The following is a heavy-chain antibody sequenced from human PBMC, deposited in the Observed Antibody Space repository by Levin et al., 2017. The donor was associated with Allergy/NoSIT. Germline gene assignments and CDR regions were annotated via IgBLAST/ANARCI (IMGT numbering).Heavy chain of an antibody. Sequence: PGGSLRLSCAASGFTFNNYAMSWVRQAPGKGLEWVSIISGSGGSTYYADSVKGRFTISRDNSKNTLYLQMNSLRAEDTAVYYCATRFISTGQYGAEYDYWGQGSLVTVSS. CDR3: ATRFISTGQYGAEYDY. D-gene: IGHD4/OR15-4a*01. J-gene: IGHJ4*02. CDR1: GFTFNNYA. CDR2: ISGSGGST. V-gene: IGHV3-23*01.